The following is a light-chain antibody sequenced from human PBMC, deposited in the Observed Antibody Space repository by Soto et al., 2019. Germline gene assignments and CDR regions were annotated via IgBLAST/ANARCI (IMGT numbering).Light chain of an antibody. Sequence: EIVLTQSPGTLSLSPGERATLSCRASQSVTGSCLAWYQQKPGQAPRLLIYGASSRATGIPDRFSGSGSGTDFTLTISRLEPEDFVVYYCQQYGSSPWTFGQGTKVEIK. CDR2: GAS. CDR1: QSVTGSC. V-gene: IGKV3-20*01. J-gene: IGKJ1*01. CDR3: QQYGSSPWT.